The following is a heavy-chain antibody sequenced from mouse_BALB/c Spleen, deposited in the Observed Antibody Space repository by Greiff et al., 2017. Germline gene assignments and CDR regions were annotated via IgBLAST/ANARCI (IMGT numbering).Heavy chain of an antibody. Sequence: EVQRVESGGGLVQPGGSLKLSCAASGFTFSSYAMSWVRQTPEKRLEWVATISSGGSYTYYPDSVKGRFTISRDNAKNTLYLQMSSLRSEDTAMYYCAAYYRYDDYWGQGTTLTVSS. CDR3: AAYYRYDDY. CDR1: GFTFSSYA. CDR2: ISSGGSYT. V-gene: IGHV5-9-3*01. J-gene: IGHJ2*01. D-gene: IGHD2-14*01.